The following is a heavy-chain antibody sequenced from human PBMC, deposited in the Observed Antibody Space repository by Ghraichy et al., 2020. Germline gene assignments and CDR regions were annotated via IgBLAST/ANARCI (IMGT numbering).Heavy chain of an antibody. Sequence: GSLRLSCAVYGGSFSGYYWSWIRQPPGKGLEWIGEINHSGSTNYNPSLKSRVTISVDTSKNQFSLKLRSVTAADTAVYYCARGQQLVLGYFQHWGQGTLVTVSS. D-gene: IGHD6-13*01. CDR3: ARGQQLVLGYFQH. V-gene: IGHV4-34*01. J-gene: IGHJ1*01. CDR2: INHSGST. CDR1: GGSFSGYY.